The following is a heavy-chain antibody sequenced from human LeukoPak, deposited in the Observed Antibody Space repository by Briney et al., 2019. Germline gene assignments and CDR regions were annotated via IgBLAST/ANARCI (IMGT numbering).Heavy chain of an antibody. J-gene: IGHJ4*02. CDR3: AKDQGN. CDR2: ISFDGSNT. D-gene: IGHD3-10*01. V-gene: IGHV3-30*18. CDR1: GFTFSTYG. Sequence: PGRSLRLSCAASGFTFSTYGMNWVRQAPGKGLEWVALISFDGSNTYYADSVKGRFTISRDNSKNTVYLQMNSLRAEDTAMYYCAKDQGNWGRGTLVTVSS.